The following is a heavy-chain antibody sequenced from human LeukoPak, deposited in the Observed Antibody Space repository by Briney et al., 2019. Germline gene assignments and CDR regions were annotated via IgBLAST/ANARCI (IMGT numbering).Heavy chain of an antibody. D-gene: IGHD1-1*01. CDR1: GFTFSSYN. Sequence: GGSLRLSCAASGFTFSSYNMNWVRQAPGKGLEWVSYISSTSSIIYYADSVKGRFTISRDNAKNSLFLQMNSLRAEDTAVYFCARKLIRADYHYIDVWGKGTTVIVS. V-gene: IGHV3-48*01. CDR3: ARKLIRADYHYIDV. CDR2: ISSTSSII. J-gene: IGHJ6*03.